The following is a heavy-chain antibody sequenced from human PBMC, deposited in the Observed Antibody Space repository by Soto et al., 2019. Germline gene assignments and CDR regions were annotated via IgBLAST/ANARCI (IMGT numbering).Heavy chain of an antibody. Sequence: PGGSLRLSCAASGFTFGDYAMSWVRQAPGKGLEWVGFIRSKAYGGTTEYAASVKGRFTISRDDSKSIAYLQMNSLKTEDTAVYYCTSPTIFEGPDDAFDIWGQGTMVTVSS. CDR3: TSPTIFEGPDDAFDI. V-gene: IGHV3-49*04. J-gene: IGHJ3*02. CDR1: GFTFGDYA. D-gene: IGHD3-3*01. CDR2: IRSKAYGGTT.